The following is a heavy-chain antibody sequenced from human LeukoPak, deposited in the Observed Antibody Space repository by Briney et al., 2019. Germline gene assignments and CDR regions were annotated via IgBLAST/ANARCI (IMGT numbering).Heavy chain of an antibody. CDR1: GFTFSTYA. J-gene: IGHJ4*02. Sequence: GESLRLSCAASGFTFSTYAMGWVRQAPGKGLEWVSSTKGGGGDPFYADSVKGRFTISRDNSKNTLLLQLNSLRAEDTAVYYCAKGGHDFNPFYWWGQGTLVTVSS. V-gene: IGHV3-23*01. D-gene: IGHD2-15*01. CDR2: TKGGGGDP. CDR3: AKGGHDFNPFYW.